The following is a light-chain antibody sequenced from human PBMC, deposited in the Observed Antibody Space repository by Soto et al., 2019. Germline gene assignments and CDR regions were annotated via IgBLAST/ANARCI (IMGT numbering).Light chain of an antibody. J-gene: IGKJ1*01. CDR3: QQYNNWPQT. V-gene: IGKV3-15*01. CDR1: QSLRSS. CDR2: DAS. Sequence: ETMITQSPDTLSVSLGERATLSCRASQSLRSSLAWYQQKPGQVPRLLIYDASTRATGIPARFSGSGSGTDFTLTISGLQSEDFAVYYCQQYNNWPQTFGQGTKVDIK.